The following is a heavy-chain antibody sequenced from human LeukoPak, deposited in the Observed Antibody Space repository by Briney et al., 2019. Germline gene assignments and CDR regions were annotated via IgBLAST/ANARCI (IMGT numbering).Heavy chain of an antibody. CDR1: GGTFSSYA. D-gene: IGHD2-2*01. Sequence: SVKVSCKASGGTFSSYAISWVRQAPGQGLGWMGRIIPIFGIANYAQKFQGRVTITADKSTSTAYMELSSLRSEDTAVYYCARVDAGYCSSTSCPPVYWGQGTLVTVSS. J-gene: IGHJ4*02. V-gene: IGHV1-69*04. CDR2: IIPIFGIA. CDR3: ARVDAGYCSSTSCPPVY.